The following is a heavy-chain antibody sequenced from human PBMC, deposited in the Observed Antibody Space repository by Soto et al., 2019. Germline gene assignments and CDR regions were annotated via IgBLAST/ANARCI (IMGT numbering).Heavy chain of an antibody. CDR1: GFTFVSYG. V-gene: IGHV3-30*18. J-gene: IGHJ4*02. CDR3: AKCITMVRGGFDY. CDR2: ISYDGSNK. D-gene: IGHD3-10*01. Sequence: WGSLRLSCAASGFTFVSYGIHFFRHAPGKGREWVAVISYDGSNKYYADSVKGRFTISRDNSKNTLYLQMNSLRAEDTAVYYCAKCITMVRGGFDYWGQGTLVTVSS.